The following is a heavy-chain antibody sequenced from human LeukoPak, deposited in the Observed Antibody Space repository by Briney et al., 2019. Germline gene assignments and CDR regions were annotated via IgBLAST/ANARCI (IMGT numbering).Heavy chain of an antibody. CDR3: ARPFDDSSGYYYGNWFDP. Sequence: ASVKVSCKASGGTFSSYTISWVRQAPGQGLEWMGWISAYNGNTNYAQKLQGRVTMTTDTSTSTAYMELRSLRSDDTAVYYCARPFDDSSGYYYGNWFDPWGQGTLVTVSS. V-gene: IGHV1-18*01. J-gene: IGHJ5*02. CDR2: ISAYNGNT. D-gene: IGHD3-22*01. CDR1: GGTFSSYT.